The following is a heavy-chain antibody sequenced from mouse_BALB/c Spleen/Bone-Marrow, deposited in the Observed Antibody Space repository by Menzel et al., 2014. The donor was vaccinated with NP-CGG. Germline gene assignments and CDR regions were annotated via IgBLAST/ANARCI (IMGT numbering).Heavy chain of an antibody. Sequence: VQLQQSGPGLVKPSQTVSLTCTVTGISITTGNYRWSWIRQFPGNKLEWIGYIYYSGTITYNPSLTSRTTITRDTSKNQFFLEMNSLTAEDTATYYCAREGNYAMDYWGQGTSVTVSS. CDR3: AREGNYAMDY. J-gene: IGHJ4*01. V-gene: IGHV3-5*02. CDR2: IYYSGTI. CDR1: GISITTGNYR.